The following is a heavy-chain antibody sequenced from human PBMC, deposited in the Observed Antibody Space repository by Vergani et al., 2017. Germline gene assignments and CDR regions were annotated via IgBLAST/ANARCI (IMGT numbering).Heavy chain of an antibody. CDR2: INPSGGST. Sequence: QVQLVQSGAEVKKPGASVKVSCKASGYTFTSYYMHWVRQAPGQGLEWMGIINPSGGSTSYAQKFQGRVTMTRATSTRTVYMELSCLSSEDTAVYYCARVMADTAMVTPSIAYWSQRTLVTVSS. CDR3: ARVMADTAMVTPSIAY. V-gene: IGHV1-46*03. J-gene: IGHJ4*02. D-gene: IGHD5-18*01. CDR1: GYTFTSYY.